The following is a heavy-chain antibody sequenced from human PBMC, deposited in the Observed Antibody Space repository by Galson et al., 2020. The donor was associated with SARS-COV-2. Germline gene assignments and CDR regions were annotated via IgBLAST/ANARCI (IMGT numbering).Heavy chain of an antibody. Sequence: ASVKVSCKASGYTFSNYGITWVRQAPGQGLEWMGWISPYNGYTNYAQNLQGRVTMTTDTSTSTAYMELRSLRSDDTAVYYCARGATSGYLFDYWGQGSLVTVSS. CDR2: ISPYNGYT. CDR3: ARGATSGYLFDY. J-gene: IGHJ4*02. CDR1: GYTFSNYG. V-gene: IGHV1-18*01. D-gene: IGHD3-9*01.